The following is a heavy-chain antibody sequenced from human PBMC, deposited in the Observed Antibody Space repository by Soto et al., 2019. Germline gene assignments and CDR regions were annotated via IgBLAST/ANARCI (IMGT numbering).Heavy chain of an antibody. CDR3: AKTIVVVVAATQFDY. CDR1: GFTFSSYA. Sequence: GGSLRLSCAASGFTFSSYAMSWVRQAPGKGLEWVSAISGSGGSTYYADSVKGRFTISRDNSKSTLYLQMNSLRAEDTAVYYCAKTIVVVVAATQFDYWGQGTLVTVSS. V-gene: IGHV3-23*01. J-gene: IGHJ4*02. CDR2: ISGSGGST. D-gene: IGHD2-15*01.